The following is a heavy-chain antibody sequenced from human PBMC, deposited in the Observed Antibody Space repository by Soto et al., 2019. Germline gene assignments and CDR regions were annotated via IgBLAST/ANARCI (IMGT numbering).Heavy chain of an antibody. CDR2: ISSTGTYV. J-gene: IGHJ4*02. D-gene: IGHD3-10*01. CDR3: ARQLYFGELSLGF. Sequence: SGGSLRLSCAGSGFTFSAYNIYWVRQAPGKGLEWVSSISSTGTYVHYAASLKGRFTISRDNANSSVFLQMDNLSAEDTAVYYCARQLYFGELSLGFWGQGTLVTVSS. V-gene: IGHV3-21*01. CDR1: GFTFSAYN.